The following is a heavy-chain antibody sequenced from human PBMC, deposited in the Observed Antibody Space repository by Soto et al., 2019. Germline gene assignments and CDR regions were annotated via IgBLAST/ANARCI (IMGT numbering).Heavy chain of an antibody. CDR2: ISAHNGNT. V-gene: IGHV1-18*01. D-gene: IGHD1-1*01. J-gene: IGHJ4*02. Sequence: QVHLVQSGAEVKKPGASVKVSCKGSGYAFTTYGITWVRQAPGQGLEWMGWISAHNGNTNYAQKLQGRVTVPRDTTASTAYMELKSLSSDDTAVYYCTRGRNGDYWGQGAVVTVSS. CDR3: TRGRNGDY. CDR1: GYAFTTYG.